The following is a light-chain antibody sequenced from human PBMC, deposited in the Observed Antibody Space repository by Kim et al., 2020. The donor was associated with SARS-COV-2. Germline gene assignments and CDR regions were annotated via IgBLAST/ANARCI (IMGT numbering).Light chain of an antibody. CDR1: QSVSSN. V-gene: IGKV3-15*01. Sequence: VSPGERATLSCRASQSVSSNLAWYQQKPGQAPRLLIYGASTRATGIPAKFSGSGSGTEFTLTISSLQSEDFAVYYCQQYNNWPITFGQGTRLEIK. CDR2: GAS. J-gene: IGKJ5*01. CDR3: QQYNNWPIT.